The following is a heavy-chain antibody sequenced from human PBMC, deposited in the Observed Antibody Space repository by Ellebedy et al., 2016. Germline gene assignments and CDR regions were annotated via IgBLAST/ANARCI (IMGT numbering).Heavy chain of an antibody. Sequence: GESLKISCQGSAYRFTDYWITWVRQMPGKGLEWMGKIDPRDSNTNYSPSFQGHVTISADRSISTAYLQWSSLKASDTATYYCARHALGDSGWWYFDLWGRGTLVTVSS. D-gene: IGHD5-12*01. V-gene: IGHV5-10-1*01. CDR1: AYRFTDYW. CDR3: ARHALGDSGWWYFDL. J-gene: IGHJ2*01. CDR2: IDPRDSNT.